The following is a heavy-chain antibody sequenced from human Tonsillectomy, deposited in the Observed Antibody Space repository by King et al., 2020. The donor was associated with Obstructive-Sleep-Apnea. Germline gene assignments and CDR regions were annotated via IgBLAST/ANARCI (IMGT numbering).Heavy chain of an antibody. V-gene: IGHV3-23*04. J-gene: IGHJ2*01. Sequence: VQLVESGGGLVQPGGSLRLSCAASGFTFSTSAMTWVRQAPGRGLEWVSSISHTALSTYYADYVEGRFTISRDNSTNTLYVQMNSLRAEDTAVYYCARSIAVADPKGSWYFDLWGRGALVTVSS. CDR1: GFTFSTSA. CDR3: ARSIAVADPKGSWYFDL. D-gene: IGHD6-19*01. CDR2: ISHTALST.